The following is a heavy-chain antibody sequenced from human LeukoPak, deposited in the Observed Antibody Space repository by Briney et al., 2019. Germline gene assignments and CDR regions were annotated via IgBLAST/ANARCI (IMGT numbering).Heavy chain of an antibody. CDR1: GYTFTSYD. D-gene: IGHD6-13*01. CDR2: MNPNSGNT. Sequence: ASVKVSCKASGYTFTSYDINWVRQAPGQGLEWMGWMNPNSGNTGYAQKFQGRVTMTRNTSISTAYMELSSLRSEDTAVYYCARGWGIAAAGENTDYWGQGTLVTVSS. CDR3: ARGWGIAAAGENTDY. J-gene: IGHJ4*02. V-gene: IGHV1-8*01.